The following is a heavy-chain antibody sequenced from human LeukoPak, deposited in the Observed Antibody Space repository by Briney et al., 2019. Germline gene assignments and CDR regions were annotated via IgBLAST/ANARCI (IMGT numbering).Heavy chain of an antibody. V-gene: IGHV4-38-2*02. CDR3: VRYCSSTTCYTRAVDY. J-gene: IGHJ4*02. D-gene: IGHD2-2*02. CDR1: GYSITSGYN. CDR2: IYHSGSA. Sequence: AETLSLTCTVSGYSITSGYNWAWIRQPPGKVLEWIGSIYHSGSAYYNPSLKSRVTISVDTSKNQFSLKLSSVTAADTAVYYCVRYCSSTTCYTRAVDYWGQGTLVTVSS.